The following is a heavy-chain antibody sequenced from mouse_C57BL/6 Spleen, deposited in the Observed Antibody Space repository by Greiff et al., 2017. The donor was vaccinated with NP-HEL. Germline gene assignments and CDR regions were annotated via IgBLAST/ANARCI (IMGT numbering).Heavy chain of an antibody. V-gene: IGHV1-82*01. J-gene: IGHJ3*01. CDR3: AREGSSGPFAY. Sequence: VQGVESGPELVKPGASVKISCKASGYAFSSSWMNWVKQRPGKGLEWIGRIYPGDGDTNYNGKFKGKATLTADKSSSTAYMQLSSLTSEDSAVYFCAREGSSGPFAYWGQGTLVTVSA. D-gene: IGHD3-2*02. CDR2: IYPGDGDT. CDR1: GYAFSSSW.